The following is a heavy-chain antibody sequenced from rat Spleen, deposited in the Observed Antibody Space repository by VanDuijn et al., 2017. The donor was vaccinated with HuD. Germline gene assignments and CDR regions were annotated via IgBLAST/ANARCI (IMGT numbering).Heavy chain of an antibody. CDR1: GFTFSNYG. D-gene: IGHD1-1*01. CDR2: ISYDGGST. V-gene: IGHV5-25*01. CDR3: ARHPDYSNYCDY. J-gene: IGHJ2*01. Sequence: EVQLVESGGGLVQPGRSMKLSCAASGFTFSNYGMAWVRQAPKKGLEWVAYISYDGGSTYYRDSVKGRFTISRDNAKSTLYLQMDSLRSEDTATYYCARHPDYSNYCDYWGQGVMVTVAS.